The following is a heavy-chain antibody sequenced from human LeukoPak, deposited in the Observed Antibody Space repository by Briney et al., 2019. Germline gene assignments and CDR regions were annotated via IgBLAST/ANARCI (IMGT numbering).Heavy chain of an antibody. CDR1: GFTFSSYG. CDR2: IRYDGSNK. Sequence: GGSLRLSCAASGFTFSSYGMHWVRQAPGKGLEWVAFIRYDGSNKYYADSVKGRFTISRDNSKNTLYLQMNSLRAEDTAVYYCAKGRANIVGATTFDYWGQGTLVTVSS. CDR3: AKGRANIVGATTFDY. V-gene: IGHV3-30*02. D-gene: IGHD1-26*01. J-gene: IGHJ4*02.